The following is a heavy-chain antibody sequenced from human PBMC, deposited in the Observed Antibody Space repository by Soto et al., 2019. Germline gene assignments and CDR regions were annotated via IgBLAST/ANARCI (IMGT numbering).Heavy chain of an antibody. D-gene: IGHD2-15*01. CDR3: ARQRRDIVVVVAASHLFDY. Sequence: PSETLSLTCTVSGGSISSSSYYWGWIRQPPGKGLEWIGSIYYSGSTYYNPSLKSRVTISVDTPKNQFSLKLSSVTAADTAVYYCARQRRDIVVVVAASHLFDYWGQGTLVTVSS. V-gene: IGHV4-39*01. CDR2: IYYSGST. CDR1: GGSISSSSYY. J-gene: IGHJ4*02.